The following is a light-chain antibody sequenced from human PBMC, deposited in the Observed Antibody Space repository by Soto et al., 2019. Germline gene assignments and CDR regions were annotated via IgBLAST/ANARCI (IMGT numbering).Light chain of an antibody. Sequence: IVLTQFLATLSLSPGERATVSCRASQSVSSNLAWYQQKPGQAPRLLIYGASTRATGIPARFRGSGSGTEFTLTISSLQSEDFAVYYCQQYKGTFGQGTKVDI. CDR1: QSVSSN. CDR3: QQYKGT. CDR2: GAS. J-gene: IGKJ1*01. V-gene: IGKV3-15*01.